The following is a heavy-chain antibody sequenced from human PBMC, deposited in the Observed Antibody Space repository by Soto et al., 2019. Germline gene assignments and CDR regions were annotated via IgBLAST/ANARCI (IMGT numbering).Heavy chain of an antibody. V-gene: IGHV5-10-1*01. Sequence: PGESRKICCKGSGYSFTSYWSSWVRQMPGKGLEWMGRIDPSDSYTNYSPSFQGHVTISADKSISTAYLQWSSLKASDTAMYYCARLFLGSIAAAPTGGMDVWGQGTTVTVSS. CDR3: ARLFLGSIAAAPTGGMDV. J-gene: IGHJ6*02. CDR2: IDPSDSYT. D-gene: IGHD6-13*01. CDR1: GYSFTSYW.